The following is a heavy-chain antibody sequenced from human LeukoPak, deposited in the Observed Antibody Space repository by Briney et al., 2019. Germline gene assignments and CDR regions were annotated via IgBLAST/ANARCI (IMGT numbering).Heavy chain of an antibody. J-gene: IGHJ6*02. CDR1: GYSFTSYW. CDR3: ARSFRSYYYDSSGYFYYYYGMDV. CDR2: IYPGDSVT. Sequence: GESLKISCKGSGYSFTSYWIGWVRQMPGKGLEWMGIIYPGDSVTRYSPSFQGQVTISADKSISTAYLQWSSLKASDTAMYYCARSFRSYYYDSSGYFYYYYGMDVWGQGTTVTVSS. D-gene: IGHD3-22*01. V-gene: IGHV5-51*01.